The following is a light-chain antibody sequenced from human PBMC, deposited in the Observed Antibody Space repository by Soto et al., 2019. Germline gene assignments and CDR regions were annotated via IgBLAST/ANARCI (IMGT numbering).Light chain of an antibody. CDR1: SSDVGGYLY. CDR2: EVN. Sequence: QSALTQPPSASGSPGQSVTISCTGTSSDVGGYLYVSWYQQHPGKAPKLMIYEVNKRPSGVPDRFSGSKSGNTASLTVSGLQAEDEADYYCSSYAGSSNVFGTGTKLTVL. CDR3: SSYAGSSNV. J-gene: IGLJ1*01. V-gene: IGLV2-8*01.